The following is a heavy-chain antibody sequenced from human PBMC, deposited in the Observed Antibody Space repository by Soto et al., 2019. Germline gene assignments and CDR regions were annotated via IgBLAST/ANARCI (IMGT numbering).Heavy chain of an antibody. V-gene: IGHV1-69*01. D-gene: IGHD3-9*01. J-gene: IGHJ4*02. CDR3: ARRLDYDILTGTIDY. Sequence: QVQLVQSGAEVKKPGSSLKLSCRASGGSFTSYSISWLRQAPGQGLEWMGGIIPVFGTTSYAQRLQGRVTITADESTSTAYLDLSSLISEDTAVYYCARRLDYDILTGTIDYWGQGTLVTVSS. CDR2: IIPVFGTT. CDR1: GGSFTSYS.